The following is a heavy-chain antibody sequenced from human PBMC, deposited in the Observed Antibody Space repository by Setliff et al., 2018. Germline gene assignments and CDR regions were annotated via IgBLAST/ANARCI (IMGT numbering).Heavy chain of an antibody. D-gene: IGHD3-10*01. J-gene: IGHJ6*01. CDR1: GFTFSGSA. CDR2: IRSKANSYAT. V-gene: IGHV3-73*01. Sequence: PGGSLRLSCAASGFTFSGSAMHWVRQASGKGLEWVGRIRSKANSYATAYTASVKGRFTISRDDSKNTAYLQMNSLKTEDTAVYYCTRHWVDYGSGRPYYYYGMDVW. CDR3: TRHWVDYGSGRPYYYYGMDV.